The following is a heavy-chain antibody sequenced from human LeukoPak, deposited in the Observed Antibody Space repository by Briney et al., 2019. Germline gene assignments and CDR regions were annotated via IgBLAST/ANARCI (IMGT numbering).Heavy chain of an antibody. J-gene: IGHJ4*02. Sequence: PGGSLRLSCAASGFSFSSYDMHWVRQITGKGLEWVSVIGTAGDSLYAGSARGRFTISRENAKNSLYLQMNSLRAGDTAVYYCARAMRSGYDYWGQGTLVTVSS. D-gene: IGHD5-12*01. CDR1: GFSFSSYD. CDR3: ARAMRSGYDY. CDR2: IGTAGDS. V-gene: IGHV3-13*01.